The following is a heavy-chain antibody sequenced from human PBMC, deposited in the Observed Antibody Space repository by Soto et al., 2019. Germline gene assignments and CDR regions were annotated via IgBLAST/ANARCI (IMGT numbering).Heavy chain of an antibody. V-gene: IGHV1-69*13. Sequence: SVKVSCKASGGTFSSYAISWVRQAPGQGLEWMGGIIPIFGTANYAQKFQGRVTITADESTSTGYMELSSLRSEDTAVYYCARDPHDYSNYRQGFFDYWGQGTLVTVSS. CDR3: ARDPHDYSNYRQGFFDY. J-gene: IGHJ4*02. CDR1: GGTFSSYA. D-gene: IGHD4-4*01. CDR2: IIPIFGTA.